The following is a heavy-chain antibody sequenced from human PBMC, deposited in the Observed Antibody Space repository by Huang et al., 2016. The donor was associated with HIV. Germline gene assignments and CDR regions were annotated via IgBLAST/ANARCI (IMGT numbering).Heavy chain of an antibody. Sequence: QLQLQESGPGLVKPSETLSLTCTVSGGSITGSHYWGWIRQTPGAGLHWIASIYYGGTTDYNLSLKSRVTISEDTSKNQFSLNVTSGTATDTAVDYCVKGGLVATAGGPAFQIWGRGTLVTVSS. CDR2: IYYGGTT. J-gene: IGHJ3*02. CDR1: GGSITGSHY. CDR3: VKGGLVATAGGPAFQI. D-gene: IGHD5-18*01. V-gene: IGHV4-39*01.